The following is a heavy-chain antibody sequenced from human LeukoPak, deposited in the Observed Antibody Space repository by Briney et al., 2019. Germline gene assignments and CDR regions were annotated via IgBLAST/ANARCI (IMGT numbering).Heavy chain of an antibody. CDR2: FDPEDGET. V-gene: IGHV1-24*01. D-gene: IGHD5-12*01. CDR1: GYTLTELS. J-gene: IGHJ6*02. CDR3: ATGSRSGYFLGGLYGMDV. Sequence: ASVKVSCKVSGYTLTELSMHWVRQAPGKGLEWMGGFDPEDGETIYAQKFQGRVTMTEDTSTDTAYMELSSLRPEDTAVYYCATGSRSGYFLGGLYGMDVWGQGTTVTVSS.